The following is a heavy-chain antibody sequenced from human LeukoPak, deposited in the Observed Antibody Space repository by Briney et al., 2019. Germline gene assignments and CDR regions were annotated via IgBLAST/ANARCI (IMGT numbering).Heavy chain of an antibody. Sequence: SETLSLTCTVSGYSISSGFYWGWIRQPPGKGLEWIGSIYHRGSTYYNPSLKSRVTISVDTSKNQFSLKLSSVTAADTAVYYCARGRMGWLQFDYWGQGTLVTVSS. CDR2: IYHRGST. V-gene: IGHV4-38-2*02. D-gene: IGHD5-24*01. J-gene: IGHJ4*02. CDR3: ARGRMGWLQFDY. CDR1: GYSISSGFY.